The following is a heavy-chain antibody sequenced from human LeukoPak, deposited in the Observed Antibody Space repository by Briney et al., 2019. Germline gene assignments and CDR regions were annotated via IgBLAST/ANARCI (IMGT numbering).Heavy chain of an antibody. CDR2: IYYSGST. CDR3: ARPRLFRNDAFDI. J-gene: IGHJ3*02. V-gene: IGHV4-39*01. Sequence: SETLSLTCTVSGGSISSSSYYWGWIRQPPGKGLEWIGSIYYSGSTYYNPSLKSRVTISVDTSKNQFSLKLSSVTAADTAVYHRARPRLFRNDAFDIWGQGTMVTVSS. CDR1: GGSISSSSYY. D-gene: IGHD2/OR15-2a*01.